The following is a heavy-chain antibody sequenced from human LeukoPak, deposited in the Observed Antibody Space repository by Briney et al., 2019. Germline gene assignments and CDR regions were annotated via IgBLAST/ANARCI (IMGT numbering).Heavy chain of an antibody. CDR2: ISYDGSNK. D-gene: IGHD3-10*02. V-gene: IGHV3-30*03. CDR3: FFLGKPERITMSTRFLDY. Sequence: PGGSLRLSCAASGFTFSSYGMHWVRQAPGKGLEWVAVISYDGSNKYYADSVKGRFTISRDNSKNTLYLQMNSLRAEDTAVYYCFFLGKPERITMSTRFLDYWGQGTLVTVSS. J-gene: IGHJ4*02. CDR1: GFTFSSYG.